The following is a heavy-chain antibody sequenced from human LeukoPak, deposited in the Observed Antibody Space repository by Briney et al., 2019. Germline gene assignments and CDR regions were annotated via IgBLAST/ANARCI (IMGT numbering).Heavy chain of an antibody. J-gene: IGHJ6*03. D-gene: IGHD3-9*01. CDR3: ARVGPYYDILTGPNPHYYMDV. CDR1: GGSISSHY. Sequence: SETLSLTCTVSGGSISSHYWSWIRQPPGKGLEWIGYIYYSGSTNYNPSLKSRVTISVDTSKNQFSLKLSSVTAADTAVYYCARVGPYYDILTGPNPHYYMDVWGTGTTVSVSS. V-gene: IGHV4-59*11. CDR2: IYYSGST.